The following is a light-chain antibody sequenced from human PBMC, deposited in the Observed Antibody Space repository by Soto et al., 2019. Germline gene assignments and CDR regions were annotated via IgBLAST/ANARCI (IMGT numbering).Light chain of an antibody. CDR3: QQRSNWPWT. CDR1: QSVSPY. V-gene: IGKV3-11*01. Sequence: EIVLTQSPATLSLSPGERATLSCRASQSVSPYLAWFQQKPGQAPRLLIYDAPNRATGIPARFSGSGSGTDFTLTISSLEPEDFAVYYCQQRSNWPWTFGQGTKVEIK. CDR2: DAP. J-gene: IGKJ1*01.